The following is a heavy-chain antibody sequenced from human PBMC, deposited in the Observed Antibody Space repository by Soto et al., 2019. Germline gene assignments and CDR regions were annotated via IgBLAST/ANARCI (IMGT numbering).Heavy chain of an antibody. D-gene: IGHD3-22*01. J-gene: IGHJ4*02. Sequence: GGSLRLSCSASGFTFSSYAMHWVSQAPGKGLEYVSAISSNGGSTYYADSVKGRFTISRDNSKNTLYLQMSSLRAEDTAVYYCVKDLYYDSSGYPAPFDYWGQGTLVTVS. CDR1: GFTFSSYA. CDR2: ISSNGGST. CDR3: VKDLYYDSSGYPAPFDY. V-gene: IGHV3-64D*08.